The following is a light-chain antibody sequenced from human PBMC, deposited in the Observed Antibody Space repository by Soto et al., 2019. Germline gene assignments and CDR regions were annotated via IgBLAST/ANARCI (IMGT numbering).Light chain of an antibody. CDR2: ATS. Sequence: VMSQSPATLSVSTGERATLSCRASHRVSSYLAWYQQKPGQAPRLLIYATSTRATGIPARFSGSGSGRDFTLTISSLQPEDFATYYCQQSYSIPWTFGQGTKVAIK. V-gene: IGKV3-15*01. CDR3: QQSYSIPWT. CDR1: HRVSSY. J-gene: IGKJ1*01.